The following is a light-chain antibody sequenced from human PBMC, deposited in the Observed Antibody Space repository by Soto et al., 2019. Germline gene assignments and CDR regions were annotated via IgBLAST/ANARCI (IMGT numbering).Light chain of an antibody. Sequence: EIVVTQFPGTLSLSPGERVTLSCRASQSVSSSYLAWYQQKPGQAPRLLIYGASSRATGIPDKFSGTGSGTGFTLTISRLEPEDFAVYYCQQYGSSPWTFGQGTKVEMK. J-gene: IGKJ1*01. CDR3: QQYGSSPWT. V-gene: IGKV3-20*01. CDR1: QSVSSSY. CDR2: GAS.